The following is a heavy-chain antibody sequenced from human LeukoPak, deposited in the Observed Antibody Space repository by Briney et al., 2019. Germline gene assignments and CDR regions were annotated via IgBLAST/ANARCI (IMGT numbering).Heavy chain of an antibody. J-gene: IGHJ4*02. CDR3: ARGGYSKFDY. CDR2: IYYSGST. D-gene: IGHD5-18*01. V-gene: IGHV4-59*01. Sequence: PSETLSLTCTVSGVSISGYYWSWIRQPPGKGLEWIGFIYYSGSTNYNPSLKSRVTISVDTSKNQFSLKLSSVTAADTAVYYCARGGYSKFDYWGQGTLVTISS. CDR1: GVSISGYY.